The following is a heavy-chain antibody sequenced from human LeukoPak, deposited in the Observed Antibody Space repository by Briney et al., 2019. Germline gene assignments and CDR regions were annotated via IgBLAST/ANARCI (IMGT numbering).Heavy chain of an antibody. CDR3: ARYYDILTGYPPPNYYYYMDV. V-gene: IGHV4-34*01. Sequence: SETLSLTCAVYGGSFSGYYWSWIRQPPGKGLEWIGEINHSGSTNYNPSLKSRVTISVDTSKNQFSLKLSSVTAADTAVYYCARYYDILTGYPPPNYYYYMDVWGKGTTVTVSS. CDR1: GGSFSGYY. D-gene: IGHD3-9*01. CDR2: INHSGST. J-gene: IGHJ6*03.